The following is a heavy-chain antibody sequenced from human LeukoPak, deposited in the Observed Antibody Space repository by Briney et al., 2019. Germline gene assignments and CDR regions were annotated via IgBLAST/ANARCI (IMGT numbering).Heavy chain of an antibody. J-gene: IGHJ5*02. CDR1: GGSISSSSYY. CDR3: AREVLWFGELLGESRWFDP. Sequence: PSETLSLTCTVSGGSISSSSYYWGWIRQPPGKGLEWIGSIYYSGSTYYNPSLKSRVTISVDTPKNQFSLKLSSVTAADTAVYYCAREVLWFGELLGESRWFDPWGQGTLVTVSS. V-gene: IGHV4-39*07. CDR2: IYYSGST. D-gene: IGHD3-10*01.